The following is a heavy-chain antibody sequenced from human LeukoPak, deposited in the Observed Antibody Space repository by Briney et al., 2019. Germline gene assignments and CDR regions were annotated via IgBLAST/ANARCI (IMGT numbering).Heavy chain of an antibody. Sequence: GSLRLSCTTSGFTFTNAWMNWVRQAPGKGLEWVAVMWSDGRTTYYADSVKGRFTISRDNSKNTLYLQLNSLRADDTAVYYCAKNGVYCDVHCPADYWGQGTLVTVSS. D-gene: IGHD2-21*02. J-gene: IGHJ4*02. V-gene: IGHV3-33*06. CDR1: GFTFTNAW. CDR3: AKNGVYCDVHCPADY. CDR2: MWSDGRTT.